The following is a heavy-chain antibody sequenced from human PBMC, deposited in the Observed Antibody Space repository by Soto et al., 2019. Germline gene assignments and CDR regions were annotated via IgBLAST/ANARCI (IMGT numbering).Heavy chain of an antibody. J-gene: IGHJ4*02. CDR2: IDSSSVYI. Sequence: VGSLRLSCASSAFTFSTYSMNCVRHSPGKWLEWVASIDSSSVYIYYADSVKGRFTISRDNAKNSLYLQMNSLRAEDTAVYYCGRITDYCSSSTCYHPFEDWGQGIPVSVSS. CDR1: AFTFSTYS. D-gene: IGHD2-2*01. V-gene: IGHV3-21*01. CDR3: GRITDYCSSSTCYHPFED.